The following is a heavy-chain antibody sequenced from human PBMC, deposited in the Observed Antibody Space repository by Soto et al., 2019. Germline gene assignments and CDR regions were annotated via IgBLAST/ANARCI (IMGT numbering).Heavy chain of an antibody. Sequence: ASVKVSCKASGGTFSSYAISWVRQAPGQGLEWMGGIIPIFGTANYAQKFQGRVTITADESTSTAYMELRSLSSEDTAVYYCASTFKRYSSSPFDYWDQGTRVTVSS. CDR1: GGTFSSYA. D-gene: IGHD6-6*01. CDR3: ASTFKRYSSSPFDY. J-gene: IGHJ4*02. CDR2: IIPIFGTA. V-gene: IGHV1-69*13.